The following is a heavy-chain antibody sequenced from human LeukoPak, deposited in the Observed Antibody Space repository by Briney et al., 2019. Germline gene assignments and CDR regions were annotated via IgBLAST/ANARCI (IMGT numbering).Heavy chain of an antibody. Sequence: PGGSLRLSCAASGFTFSDYYMSWIRQAPGKGLEWVSYISSSGSTIYYADSVKGRLTISRDNAKNSLYLQMNSLRAEDTAVYYCARDPSGFSSYFDYWGQGTLVTVSS. CDR3: ARDPSGFSSYFDY. D-gene: IGHD3-22*01. CDR1: GFTFSDYY. J-gene: IGHJ4*02. CDR2: ISSSGSTI. V-gene: IGHV3-11*01.